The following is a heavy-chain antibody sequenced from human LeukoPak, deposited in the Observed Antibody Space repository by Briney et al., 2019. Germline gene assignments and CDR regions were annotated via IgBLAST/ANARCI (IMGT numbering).Heavy chain of an antibody. CDR1: GFTFSSYA. J-gene: IGHJ5*02. CDR2: ISGSGGST. Sequence: GGSLRLSCAASGFTFSSYAMSWVRQAPGKGLEWVSAISGSGGSTYYADSVKGRFTISRDNSKNTLYLQMNSLSAEDTAAYYCAKEYSSGWYDVNNWFDPWGQGTLVSVS. CDR3: AKEYSSGWYDVNNWFDP. D-gene: IGHD6-19*01. V-gene: IGHV3-23*01.